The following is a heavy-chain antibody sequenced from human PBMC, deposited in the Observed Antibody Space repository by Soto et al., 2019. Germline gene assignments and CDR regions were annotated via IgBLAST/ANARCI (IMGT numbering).Heavy chain of an antibody. CDR1: GYIFATYW. D-gene: IGHD3-10*01. CDR3: ARQKNRSYGMDV. V-gene: IGHV5-51*01. Sequence: GESLKISCKGSGYIFATYWIGWVRQMPGKGLEWMGIIYPGDSDIRYSPSFQGQVSISVDKSISTAYLQWSSLKASDTAMYYCARQKNRSYGMDVWGQGTTVTVS. J-gene: IGHJ6*02. CDR2: IYPGDSDI.